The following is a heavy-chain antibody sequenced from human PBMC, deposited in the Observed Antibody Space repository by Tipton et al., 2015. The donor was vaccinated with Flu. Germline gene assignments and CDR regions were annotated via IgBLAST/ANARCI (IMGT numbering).Heavy chain of an antibody. D-gene: IGHD6-19*01. Sequence: QLVQSGGGLVKPGGSLRLSCAASGFTFSHYYMSWIRQAPGKGLEWVAGFSGSAITTYFADSVRGRFTISRDNFKSTLYLQMNSLRAEDTAVYYCAKVIPELVAGLDSWGQGTLVTVSS. CDR2: FSGSAITT. CDR3: AKVIPELVAGLDS. J-gene: IGHJ4*02. V-gene: IGHV3-23*04. CDR1: GFTFSHYY.